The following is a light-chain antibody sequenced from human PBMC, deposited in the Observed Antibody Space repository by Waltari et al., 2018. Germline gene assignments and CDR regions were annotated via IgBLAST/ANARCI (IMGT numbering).Light chain of an antibody. CDR2: EDN. Sequence: NFMLTQPHSVSESPGKTVTISCTRRSGSIASNYVQWYQQRPGSSPTTVIYEDNQRPSGVPDRFSGSIDSSSNSASLTISGLKTEDEADYYCQSSDSSNVVFGGGTKLTVL. J-gene: IGLJ2*01. CDR3: QSSDSSNVV. V-gene: IGLV6-57*01. CDR1: SGSIASNY.